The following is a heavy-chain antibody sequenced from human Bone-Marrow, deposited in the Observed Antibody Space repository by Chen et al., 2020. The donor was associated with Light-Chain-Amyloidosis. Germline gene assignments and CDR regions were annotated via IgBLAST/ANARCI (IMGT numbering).Heavy chain of an antibody. CDR2: VYHNGGT. V-gene: IGHV4-4*02. Sequence: QVQLQESGPGLVKPSGTLSLTCTVSGGSISSGKWWSWVRQSPGKGLEWIGEVYHNGGTNYNPSIKNRVTIFVDNSKNQFSLQLTSVTAADTAVYFCARVGSDYYDNSGFYPLDYWGQGTLVTVSS. CDR1: GGSISSGKW. J-gene: IGHJ4*02. CDR3: ARVGSDYYDNSGFYPLDY. D-gene: IGHD3-22*01.